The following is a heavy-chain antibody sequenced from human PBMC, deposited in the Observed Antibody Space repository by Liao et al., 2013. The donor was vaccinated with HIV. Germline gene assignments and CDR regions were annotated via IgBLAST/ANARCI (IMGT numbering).Heavy chain of an antibody. CDR2: IYTSGDT. CDR3: ARVTWAWEWYFGV. Sequence: QVQLQESGPGLVKPSETLSLTCTVSGGSISSYYWSWIRQPAGKGLDWIGRIYTSGDTSYNPSLKSRVTLSIDASKNQFSLKLSSVTTADTAVYYCARVTWAWEWYFGVWGRGTLVTVAS. V-gene: IGHV4-4*07. CDR1: GGSISSYY. J-gene: IGHJ2*01. D-gene: IGHD3-16*01.